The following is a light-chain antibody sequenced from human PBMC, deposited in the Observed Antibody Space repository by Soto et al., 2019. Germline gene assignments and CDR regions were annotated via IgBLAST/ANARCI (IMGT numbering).Light chain of an antibody. CDR3: QQYGRSPWT. J-gene: IGKJ1*01. V-gene: IGKV3-20*01. CDR2: GAS. CDR1: QSVSSSY. Sequence: EIVLTQSPGTLSLSPGERATLSCRASQSVSSSYLAWYQQKPGQAPRLLIYGASSRATGIPDRFSGSGSGTDFTLTTSRLEPEDVAVYYCQQYGRSPWTLGQGTKVDIK.